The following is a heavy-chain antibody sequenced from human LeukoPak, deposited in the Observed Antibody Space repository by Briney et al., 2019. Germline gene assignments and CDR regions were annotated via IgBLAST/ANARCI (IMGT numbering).Heavy chain of an antibody. CDR1: GGSLIGHY. CDR2: INHSGKT. V-gene: IGHV4-34*01. J-gene: IGHJ6*02. D-gene: IGHD3-10*01. Sequence: PSETLSLTCDVYGGSLIGHYWSWIRQPPGKGLGWIGKINHSGKTNYNPSLKNRVTISLDTSKNQTSLRLSAVTAADTAVYHCARGGIMVRQSINFLFFYAMDVWGHGTTVTVSS. CDR3: ARGGIMVRQSINFLFFYAMDV.